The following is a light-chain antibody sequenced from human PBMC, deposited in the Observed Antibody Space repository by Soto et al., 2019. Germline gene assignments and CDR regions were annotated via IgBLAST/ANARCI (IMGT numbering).Light chain of an antibody. Sequence: IVMTQSPATLSVSPGARSTLSCRASQSVSSFLAWYQQKPGQAPRLLIFDASTRATGTPDRFIGTGSGTDFTLTISRLEPEDFSVYYCQHYGSSPPYTFGQGTKVDI. CDR3: QHYGSSPPYT. CDR1: QSVSSF. CDR2: DAS. V-gene: IGKV3-20*01. J-gene: IGKJ2*01.